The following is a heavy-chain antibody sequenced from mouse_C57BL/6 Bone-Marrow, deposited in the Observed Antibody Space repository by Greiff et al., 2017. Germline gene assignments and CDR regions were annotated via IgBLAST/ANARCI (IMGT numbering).Heavy chain of an antibody. CDR1: GFSLTSYA. CDR3: ARSLLYYSNSMDY. J-gene: IGHJ4*01. Sequence: VMLVESGPGLVAPSQSLSITCTVSGFSLTSYAISWVRQPPGKGLEWLGVIWTGGGTNYNSALKSRLSISKDNSKSQVFLKMNSLQTDDTARYYCARSLLYYSNSMDYWGQGTSVTVSS. D-gene: IGHD2-5*01. V-gene: IGHV2-9-1*01. CDR2: IWTGGGT.